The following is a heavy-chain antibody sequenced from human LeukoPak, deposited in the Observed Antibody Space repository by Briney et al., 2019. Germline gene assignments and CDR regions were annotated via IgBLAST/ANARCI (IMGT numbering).Heavy chain of an antibody. Sequence: GESLKISCKGSGYSFTSYWIGWVRQMPGKGLEWMGIIYPGDSDTRYSPSLQGQVTVSADKSISTAYLQWSSLKASDTAMYYCARRDYYDSSGYYEYFQHWGQGTLVTVSS. CDR1: GYSFTSYW. J-gene: IGHJ1*01. V-gene: IGHV5-51*01. D-gene: IGHD3-22*01. CDR3: ARRDYYDSSGYYEYFQH. CDR2: IYPGDSDT.